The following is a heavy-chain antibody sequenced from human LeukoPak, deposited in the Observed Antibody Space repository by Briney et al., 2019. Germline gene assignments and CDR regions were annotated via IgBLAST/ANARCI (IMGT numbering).Heavy chain of an antibody. D-gene: IGHD6-19*01. J-gene: IGHJ4*02. V-gene: IGHV1-2*02. Sequence: ASVKVSCKVSGYTLTELSMHWVRQAPGQGLEWMGWMNPHSGQTHSAKKFQGRVTMTRDTSINTDYMELTSLKSDDTAVYYCARKKVAVVATYDFWGQGTLVTVSS. CDR3: ARKKVAVVATYDF. CDR2: MNPHSGQT. CDR1: GYTLTELS.